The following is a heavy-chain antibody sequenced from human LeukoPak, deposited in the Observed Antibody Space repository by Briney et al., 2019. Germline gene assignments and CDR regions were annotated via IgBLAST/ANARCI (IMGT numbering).Heavy chain of an antibody. CDR2: IHQSGST. CDR3: ARWNEGNHHFYS. J-gene: IGHJ5*01. V-gene: IGHV4-59*02. CDR1: GDSVSSNY. Sequence: SETLCLTCTVSGDSVSSNYWNWIRQPPGKGPEWIGYIHQSGSTNNNPSLRSRDTMSVDTSRNQFSLDLISVTAADTAVYYCARWNEGNHHFYSWGHGNPVTVSA. D-gene: IGHD3-3*02.